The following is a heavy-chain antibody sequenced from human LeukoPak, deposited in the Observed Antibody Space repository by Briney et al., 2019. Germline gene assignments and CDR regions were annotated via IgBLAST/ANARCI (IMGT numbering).Heavy chain of an antibody. CDR1: GFTLRSHA. CDR2: ISSSGGTI. V-gene: IGHV3-48*03. Sequence: GGSLRPSCAASGFTLRSHAMSWVRQAPGKGLEWVSYISSSGGTIYYADSAKGRFTISRDNAKNSLYLQMNSLEADDTAVYYCARDRQWFDHWGQGTLVTVSS. CDR3: ARDRQWFDH. J-gene: IGHJ5*02.